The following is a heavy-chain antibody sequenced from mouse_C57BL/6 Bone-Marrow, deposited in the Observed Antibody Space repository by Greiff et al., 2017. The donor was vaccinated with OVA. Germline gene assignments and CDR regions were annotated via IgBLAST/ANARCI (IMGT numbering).Heavy chain of an antibody. J-gene: IGHJ4*01. Sequence: EVQRVESGGGLVKPGGSLKLSCAASGFTFSSYTMSWVRQTPEKRLEWVATISGGGGNTYYPDSVKGRFTISRDNAKNTLYLQMSSLRSEDTALYYCARQDSNYAMDYWGQGTSVTVSS. V-gene: IGHV5-9*01. CDR1: GFTFSSYT. D-gene: IGHD2-5*01. CDR2: ISGGGGNT. CDR3: ARQDSNYAMDY.